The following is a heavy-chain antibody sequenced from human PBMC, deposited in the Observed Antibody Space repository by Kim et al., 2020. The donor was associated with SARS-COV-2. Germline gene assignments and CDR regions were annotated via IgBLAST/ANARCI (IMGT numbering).Heavy chain of an antibody. CDR1: GFTFSSYA. CDR2: ISHDGSNK. V-gene: IGHV3-30-3*01. CDR3: ARESRPLYSYGYFDY. J-gene: IGHJ4*02. Sequence: GGSLRLSCAASGFTFSSYAMHWVRQAPGKGLEWVAVISHDGSNKYYADSVKGRFTISRDNSKNTLYLQMNSLRAEDTAVYYCARESRPLYSYGYFDYWGQGTLVTVSS. D-gene: IGHD5-18*01.